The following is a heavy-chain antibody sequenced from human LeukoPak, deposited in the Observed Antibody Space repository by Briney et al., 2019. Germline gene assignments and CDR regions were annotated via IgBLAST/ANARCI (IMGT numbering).Heavy chain of an antibody. D-gene: IGHD6-19*01. CDR3: ARLPLGSSGWYVGFDY. Sequence: SETQSLTCTVSGGSISSYYWSWIRQPPGQGLEWIGYVYTSGSANYNPSLKSRVTISVDTSKNQFSLKLSSVTAADTAVYYCARLPLGSSGWYVGFDYWGQGTLVTVSS. V-gene: IGHV4-4*09. CDR1: GGSISSYY. J-gene: IGHJ4*02. CDR2: VYTSGSA.